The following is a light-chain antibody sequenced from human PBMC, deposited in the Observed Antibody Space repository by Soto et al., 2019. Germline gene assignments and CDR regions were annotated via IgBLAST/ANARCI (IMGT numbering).Light chain of an antibody. V-gene: IGKV1-5*03. Sequence: DIQMTQSPSTLSGSVGDRVTITCRASQTVSSWLAWYQQKPGKDPKLLMYKASTLKSGVTSRFSGSGSVTEFTLTISSLQPDDFATYYCQHYNSYSEAFGQGTKVHIK. CDR2: KAS. J-gene: IGKJ1*01. CDR3: QHYNSYSEA. CDR1: QTVSSW.